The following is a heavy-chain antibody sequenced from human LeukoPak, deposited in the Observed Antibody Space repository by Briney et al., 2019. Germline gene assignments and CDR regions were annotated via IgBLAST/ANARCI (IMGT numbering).Heavy chain of an antibody. V-gene: IGHV1-18*01. J-gene: IGHJ4*02. CDR3: AREVPGYGGNDY. D-gene: IGHD4-23*01. Sequence: ASVKVSCRAFGYTFTNFGITWVRQAPGQGLEWMGWISAYNGDTKYGQNFQGRVTMTTDTSTSTAYMELSSLRSEDTAVYYCAREVPGYGGNDYWGQRTLVTVSS. CDR1: GYTFTNFG. CDR2: ISAYNGDT.